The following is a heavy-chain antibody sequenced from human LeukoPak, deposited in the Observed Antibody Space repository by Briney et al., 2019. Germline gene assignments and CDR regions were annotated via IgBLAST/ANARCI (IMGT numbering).Heavy chain of an antibody. Sequence: PVGPLRLSCAASGFTIIYYAMHWVRQVKGKGLEWVSAIGIRGDTHYSGSVKGRFTISRENAESSLYLQMNSLRAEDTAVYYCARGGIQVSGIDEFDYWGQGTLVTVSS. D-gene: IGHD6-19*01. CDR2: IGIRGDT. V-gene: IGHV3-13*01. J-gene: IGHJ4*02. CDR3: ARGGIQVSGIDEFDY. CDR1: GFTIIYYA.